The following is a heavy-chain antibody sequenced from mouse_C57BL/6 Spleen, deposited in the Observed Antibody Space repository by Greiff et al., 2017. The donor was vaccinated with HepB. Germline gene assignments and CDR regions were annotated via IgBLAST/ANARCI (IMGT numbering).Heavy chain of an antibody. CDR2: IDPNSGGT. V-gene: IGHV1-72*01. J-gene: IGHJ4*01. CDR3: ARDIDGSSYPYAMDY. CDR1: GYTFTSYW. D-gene: IGHD1-1*01. Sequence: QVHVKQSGAELVKPGASVKLSCKASGYTFTSYWMHWVKQRPGRGLEWIGRIDPNSGGTKYNEKFKSKATLTVDKPSSTAYMQLSSLTSEDSAVYYCARDIDGSSYPYAMDYWGQGTSVTVSS.